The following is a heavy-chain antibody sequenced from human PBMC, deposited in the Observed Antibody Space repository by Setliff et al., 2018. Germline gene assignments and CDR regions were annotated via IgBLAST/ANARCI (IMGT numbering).Heavy chain of an antibody. CDR2: INGDGTIT. J-gene: IGHJ6*03. D-gene: IGHD7-27*01. V-gene: IGHV3-74*01. Sequence: PGGSLRLSCGASGSTFSKYWMYWVRQVPGKGLVWVSRINGDGTITNYADSVKGRFTISRDNAKNALYLQMNSLRGEDTAVYFCASIDWGENFYDMDVWGKGTTVTVSS. CDR3: ASIDWGENFYDMDV. CDR1: GSTFSKYW.